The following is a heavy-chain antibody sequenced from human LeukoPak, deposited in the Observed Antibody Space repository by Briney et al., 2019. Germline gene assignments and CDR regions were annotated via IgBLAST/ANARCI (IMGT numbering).Heavy chain of an antibody. CDR3: AKCSTSAYTTGWCNWIDP. CDR1: GFTFTSDA. V-gene: IGHV3-23*01. CDR2: TVSRGTT. Sequence: GGSLRLSCVASGFTFTSDAMNWVRQAPGKGLEWVSSTVSRGTTQYADSVKGRFTVSRDTSMNTPYLQMNSLRADDTAVYYCAKCSTSAYTTGWCNWIDPWGQGTLVTVSS. D-gene: IGHD6-19*01. J-gene: IGHJ5*02.